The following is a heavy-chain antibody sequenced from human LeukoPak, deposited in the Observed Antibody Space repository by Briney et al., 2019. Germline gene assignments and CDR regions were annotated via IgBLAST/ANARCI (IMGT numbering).Heavy chain of an antibody. CDR1: GGSISSYH. J-gene: IGHJ4*02. Sequence: SETLSLICNVSGGSISSYHWSWIRQPAGKGLDGIGRIYNTGSTNYNPSLKSRVTLSLDTSKNQVSLKLSSVTAADTAVYFCARDRGPYCSGGSCFDYWGQGILVTVSS. CDR3: ARDRGPYCSGGSCFDY. V-gene: IGHV4-4*07. D-gene: IGHD2-15*01. CDR2: IYNTGST.